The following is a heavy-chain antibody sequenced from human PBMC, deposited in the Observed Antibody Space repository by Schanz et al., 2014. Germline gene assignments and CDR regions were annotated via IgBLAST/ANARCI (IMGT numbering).Heavy chain of an antibody. J-gene: IGHJ4*02. V-gene: IGHV3-30-3*01. D-gene: IGHD2-15*01. CDR2: LSSDESRK. CDR1: GFTFDPYA. CDR3: AREDCSATSCYLRY. Sequence: QVQLVESGGGLVRPGGSLRLSCAASGFTFDPYAMHWLRQSPGKGLEWVAVLSSDESRKFYADSVKGRFTISRDNSNNTVYLQMNTLRAEDTAVYYCAREDCSATSCYLRYWGQGTLVTVSS.